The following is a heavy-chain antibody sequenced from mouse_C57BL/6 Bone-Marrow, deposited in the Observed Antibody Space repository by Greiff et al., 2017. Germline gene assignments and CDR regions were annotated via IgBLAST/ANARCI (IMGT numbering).Heavy chain of an antibody. CDR2: IYPGDGDT. V-gene: IGHV1-82*01. D-gene: IGHD2-2*01. J-gene: IGHJ2*01. CDR3: ARYGYDGEVYYFDY. CDR1: GYAFSSSW. Sequence: LQESGPELVKPGASVKISCKASGYAFSSSWMNWVKQRPGKGLEWIGRIYPGDGDTNYNGKFKGKATLTADKSSSTAYMQLSSLTSEDSAVYFCARYGYDGEVYYFDYWGQGTTLTVSS.